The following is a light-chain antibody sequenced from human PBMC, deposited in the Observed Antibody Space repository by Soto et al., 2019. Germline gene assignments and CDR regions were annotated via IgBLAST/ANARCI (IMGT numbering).Light chain of an antibody. CDR3: ETWDSSLSAVV. J-gene: IGLJ2*01. CDR1: SSNIGSNY. Sequence: QSVLTQPPSASGTPGQRVTISCSGSSSNIGSNYVYWYQQLPGTAPKLLIYRNNQRPSGVPDRFSGSKSGTSASLAISGLRSEDEADYYCETWDSSLSAVVFGGGTKLTVL. CDR2: RNN. V-gene: IGLV1-47*01.